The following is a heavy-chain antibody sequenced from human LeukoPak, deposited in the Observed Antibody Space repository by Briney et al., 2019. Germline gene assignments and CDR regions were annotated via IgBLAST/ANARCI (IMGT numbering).Heavy chain of an antibody. CDR2: ISGSGGST. J-gene: IGHJ4*02. Sequence: PGGSLRLSCAASGFTFSSYAMSWVRQAPGKGLEWVSAISGSGGSTYYADSVKGRFTISRDNSKNTLYLQMNSLRAEDTAAYYCAKSPLEYCGSGSCFLYFDYWGQGTLVTVSS. V-gene: IGHV3-23*01. CDR3: AKSPLEYCGSGSCFLYFDY. D-gene: IGHD2-15*01. CDR1: GFTFSSYA.